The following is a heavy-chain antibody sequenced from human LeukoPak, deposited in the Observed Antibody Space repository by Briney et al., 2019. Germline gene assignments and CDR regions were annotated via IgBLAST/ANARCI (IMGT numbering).Heavy chain of an antibody. CDR1: GFTVNSNY. D-gene: IGHD2-8*01. V-gene: IGHV3-53*01. CDR3: ASMYFSQYLQH. J-gene: IGHJ1*01. Sequence: PGGSLRLSCAASGFTVNSNYMSWVRQAPGKGLEWVSVIYSGGSTYYADSVKGRFTISRDNPKNTLYLQMNSLRAEDTAVYYCASMYFSQYLQHWGQGTLVTVSS. CDR2: IYSGGST.